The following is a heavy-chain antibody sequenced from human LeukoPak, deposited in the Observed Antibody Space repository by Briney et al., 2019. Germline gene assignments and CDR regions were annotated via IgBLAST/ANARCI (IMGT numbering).Heavy chain of an antibody. V-gene: IGHV3-30*02. J-gene: IGHJ4*02. CDR1: GFTFSSYG. CDR2: IRYDGSNT. CDR3: AKGYFLVVTNVEYYFDY. Sequence: GGSLRLSCAASGFTFSSYGMQWVRQAPGKGREWVAFIRYDGSNTYYGDSVKGRFTISRDNSKNTLYLQMNSLRPEDTSIFYCAKGYFLVVTNVEYYFDYWGQGPLVTVSS. D-gene: IGHD2-8*01.